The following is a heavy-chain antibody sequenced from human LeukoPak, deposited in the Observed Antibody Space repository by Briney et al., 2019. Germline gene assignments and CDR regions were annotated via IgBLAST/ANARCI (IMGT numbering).Heavy chain of an antibody. Sequence: QPGGSLRLSCTASGFTFGDYAMTWVRQAPGKGLEWVGFIRSKIYGGTPEYAASVKGRFTISRGDSKGVAYLQMNSLKTEDTAVYYCTRDQTPYYWGQGTLVTVSS. J-gene: IGHJ4*02. CDR1: GFTFGDYA. CDR3: TRDQTPYY. V-gene: IGHV3-49*04. CDR2: IRSKIYGGTP.